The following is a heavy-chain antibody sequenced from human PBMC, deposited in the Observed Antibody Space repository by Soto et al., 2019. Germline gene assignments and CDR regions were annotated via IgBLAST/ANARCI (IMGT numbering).Heavy chain of an antibody. CDR2: ISWNSGII. Sequence: GGSLRLSCAASGFIFHDYAIHWVRQAPGKGLEWVSGISWNSGIINYADSVKGRFIISRDNAKNSLYLQMNSLRADDTALYYCSKGADSSGFNWFDPWGQGTLVTVPQ. V-gene: IGHV3-9*01. CDR3: SKGADSSGFNWFDP. CDR1: GFIFHDYA. J-gene: IGHJ5*02. D-gene: IGHD6-19*01.